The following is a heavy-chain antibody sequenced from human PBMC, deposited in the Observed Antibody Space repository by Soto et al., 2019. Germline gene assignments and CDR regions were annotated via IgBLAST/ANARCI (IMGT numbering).Heavy chain of an antibody. D-gene: IGHD4-4*01. J-gene: IGHJ6*02. CDR2: ISYDGSNK. CDR1: GFTFSSYG. Sequence: PGGSLRLSCAASGFTFSSYGMHWVRQAPGKGLEWVAVISYDGSNKYYADSVKGRFTIPRDNSKNTLYLQMNSLRAEDTAVYYCAKELDYSNPRGYYYGMDVWGQGTTVTVSS. V-gene: IGHV3-30*18. CDR3: AKELDYSNPRGYYYGMDV.